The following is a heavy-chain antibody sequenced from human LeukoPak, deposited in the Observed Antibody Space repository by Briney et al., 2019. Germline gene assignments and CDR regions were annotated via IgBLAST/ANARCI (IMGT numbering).Heavy chain of an antibody. Sequence: PSETLSLTCSVSGASISSGLYYWNWIRQPAGKGLEWIGSMYYSGSTYYNPSLKSRVTISVDTSKNQFSLKLSSVTAADTAVYYCARRPVGLIVANRQFDYWGQGTLVTVSS. V-gene: IGHV4-39*07. J-gene: IGHJ4*02. CDR1: GASISSGLYY. CDR2: MYYSGST. D-gene: IGHD3-22*01. CDR3: ARRPVGLIVANRQFDY.